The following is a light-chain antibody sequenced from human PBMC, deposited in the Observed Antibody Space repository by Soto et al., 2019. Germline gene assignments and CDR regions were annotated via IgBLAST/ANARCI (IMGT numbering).Light chain of an antibody. Sequence: EIVLTQSPATLSLSPGERATLSCRASQSVSSYLAWYQQKPGQAPRLFIYDASNRATGIPARFSGSGSGTDFTLTISSLEPEDFAVYYCQQRSNWPRTWTFGQGTKVEIK. CDR1: QSVSSY. V-gene: IGKV3-11*01. CDR2: DAS. CDR3: QQRSNWPRTWT. J-gene: IGKJ1*01.